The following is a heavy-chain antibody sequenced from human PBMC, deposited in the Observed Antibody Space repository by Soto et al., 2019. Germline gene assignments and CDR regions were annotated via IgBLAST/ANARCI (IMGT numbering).Heavy chain of an antibody. CDR3: AKGVSSDYYYGMDV. CDR2: ISWNSGSI. CDR1: GFTFDDYA. D-gene: IGHD2-8*01. J-gene: IGHJ6*01. Sequence: EVQLVESGGGLVQPSRSLRLSCAASGFTFDDYAMHWVRQAPGKGLEWVSGISWNSGSIGYADSVKGRFTISRDNAKNSLYLQMNSLRAEDTALYYCAKGVSSDYYYGMDVW. V-gene: IGHV3-9*01.